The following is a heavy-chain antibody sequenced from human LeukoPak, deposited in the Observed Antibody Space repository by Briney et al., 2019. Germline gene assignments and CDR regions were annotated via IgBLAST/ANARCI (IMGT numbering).Heavy chain of an antibody. CDR2: IYYSGST. V-gene: IGHV4-39*07. J-gene: IGHJ5*02. CDR3: ARAAAYCGGDCYPGWFDP. D-gene: IGHD2-21*02. CDR1: GGSISSYY. Sequence: SETLSLTCTVSGGSISSYYWSWIRQPPGKGLEWIGSIYYSGSTYYNPSLKSRVTISVDTSKNQFSLKLSSVTAADTAVYYCARAAAYCGGDCYPGWFDPWGQGTLVTVSS.